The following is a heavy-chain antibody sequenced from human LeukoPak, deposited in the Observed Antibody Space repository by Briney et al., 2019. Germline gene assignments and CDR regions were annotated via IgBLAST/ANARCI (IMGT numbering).Heavy chain of an antibody. D-gene: IGHD5-12*01. CDR1: GFTFSSYA. V-gene: IGHV3-23*01. J-gene: IGHJ4*02. Sequence: GGSLRLSCAASGFTFSSYAMSWVRQAPGKGLEWVSAISGSGGSTYYADSVKGRFTISRDNSKNTLYLQMNSLRAEDTAVYYCARDDGSGYEGGGDYWGQGTLVTVSS. CDR3: ARDDGSGYEGGGDY. CDR2: ISGSGGST.